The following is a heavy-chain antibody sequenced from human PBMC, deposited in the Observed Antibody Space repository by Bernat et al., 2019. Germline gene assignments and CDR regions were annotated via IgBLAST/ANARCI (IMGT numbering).Heavy chain of an antibody. V-gene: IGHV3-33*01. D-gene: IGHD4-17*01. CDR3: ARVSLYGAPASGMDV. Sequence: QVQVVESGGGVVQPGRSLRLSCEASKFTFSSYGMHWVRQAPGKGPEWVAVIWYDGSNENYADSVKGRFTISRDNSKNTLYLQMNSLRAEDTAVYYCARVSLYGAPASGMDVWGQGTTVTVSS. CDR1: KFTFSSYG. J-gene: IGHJ6*02. CDR2: IWYDGSNE.